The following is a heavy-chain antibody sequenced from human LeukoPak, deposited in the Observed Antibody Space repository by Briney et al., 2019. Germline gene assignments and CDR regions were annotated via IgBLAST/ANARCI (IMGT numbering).Heavy chain of an antibody. J-gene: IGHJ4*02. Sequence: GESLKISCKGSGYSFTSYWIGWVRQMPGKGLEWMGIIYPGDSDTRYSPSFQGQVTISADKSISTAYLQWSSLKASDTAMYYCARRLGFSVGWYWLDYWGQGTLVTVSS. CDR2: IYPGDSDT. D-gene: IGHD6-19*01. CDR3: ARRLGFSVGWYWLDY. CDR1: GYSFTSYW. V-gene: IGHV5-51*01.